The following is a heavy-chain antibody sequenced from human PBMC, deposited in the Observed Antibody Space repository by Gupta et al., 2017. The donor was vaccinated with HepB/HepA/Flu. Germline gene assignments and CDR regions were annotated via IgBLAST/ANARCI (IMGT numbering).Heavy chain of an antibody. Sequence: EVHLVESGGGLVQPGGSLRLSCDASGFTFSSYSMKWLRQALGKGLEWVSSMSSSGDYIYDADSVKGRFTISRDNAKNSLYLQMNSLRAEDTAVYYCAGGVEMTIINTGGTGYWGQGTLVTVSS. D-gene: IGHD5-24*01. CDR2: MSSSGDYI. J-gene: IGHJ4*02. CDR1: GFTFSSYS. CDR3: AGGVEMTIINTGGTGY. V-gene: IGHV3-21*01.